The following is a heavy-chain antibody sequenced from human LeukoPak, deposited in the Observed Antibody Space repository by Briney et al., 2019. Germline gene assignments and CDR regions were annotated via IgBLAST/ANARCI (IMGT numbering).Heavy chain of an antibody. D-gene: IGHD5-18*01. J-gene: IGHJ4*02. CDR3: ARDDRGYSYGYPLLDY. CDR2: IYYSGST. V-gene: IGHV4-39*07. Sequence: PSETLSLTCTVSGGSVSSSNYYWGWIRQPPGTGLDWIGSIYYSGSTYYNPSLKSRVTISVDTSKNQFSLKLSSVTAADTAVYYCARDDRGYSYGYPLLDYWGQGALVTVSS. CDR1: GGSVSSSNYY.